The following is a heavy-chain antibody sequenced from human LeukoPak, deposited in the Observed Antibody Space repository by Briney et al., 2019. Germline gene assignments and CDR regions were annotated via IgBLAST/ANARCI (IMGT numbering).Heavy chain of an antibody. CDR1: GYTFTSYD. D-gene: IGHD3-16*02. CDR3: ARAVLGGFIIHHYYYYMDV. CDR2: MNPNSANT. V-gene: IGHV1-8*03. Sequence: GASVKVSCKASGYTFTSYDIHWVRQVTGQGLEWMGWMNPNSANTGYAQKFQGRVTISRNTSISTAYMELSSLRSEDTAVYFCARAVLGGFIIHHYYYYMDVWGKGTTVTVSS. J-gene: IGHJ6*03.